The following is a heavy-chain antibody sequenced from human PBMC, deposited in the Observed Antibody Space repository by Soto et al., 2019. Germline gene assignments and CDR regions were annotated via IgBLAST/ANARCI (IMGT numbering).Heavy chain of an antibody. CDR1: GGSISSSSYY. CDR2: IYYSGST. V-gene: IGHV4-39*02. D-gene: IGHD2-2*01. Sequence: QLQLQESGPGLVKPSETLSLTCTVSGGSISSSSYYWGWIRQPPGKGLEWIGSIYYSGSTYYNPSLKSRVTISVDTSKNQFSLKLSSVTAADTAVYYCAREESWYQLVDYYYGMDVWGQGTTVTVSS. J-gene: IGHJ6*02. CDR3: AREESWYQLVDYYYGMDV.